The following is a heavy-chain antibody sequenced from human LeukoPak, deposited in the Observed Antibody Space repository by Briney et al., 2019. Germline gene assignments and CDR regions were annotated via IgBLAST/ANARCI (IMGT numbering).Heavy chain of an antibody. CDR2: ISSSSSYI. J-gene: IGHJ3*02. CDR1: GFTFSSYS. V-gene: IGHV3-21*01. Sequence: GGSLRLSCAASGFTFSSYSMSWVRQAPGKGLEWVSSISSSSSYIYYADSVKGRFTISRDNAKNSLYLQMNSLRAEDTAVYYCARSLIVLMVYAIGGAFDIWGQGTMVTVSS. D-gene: IGHD2-8*01. CDR3: ARSLIVLMVYAIGGAFDI.